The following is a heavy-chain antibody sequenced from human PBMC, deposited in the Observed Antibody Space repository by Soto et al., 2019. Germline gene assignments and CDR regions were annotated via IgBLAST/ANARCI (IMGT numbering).Heavy chain of an antibody. CDR1: GGSFSGYY. CDR2: INHSGST. CDR3: ARGGRPGSYSSSWYSNAFDI. D-gene: IGHD6-13*01. Sequence: PSETLFLTCAVYGGSFSGYYWSWIRQPPGKGLEWIGEINHSGSTNYNPSLKSRVTISVDTSKNQFSLKLSSVTAADTAVYYCARGGRPGSYSSSWYSNAFDIWGQGTMVTVSS. J-gene: IGHJ3*02. V-gene: IGHV4-34*01.